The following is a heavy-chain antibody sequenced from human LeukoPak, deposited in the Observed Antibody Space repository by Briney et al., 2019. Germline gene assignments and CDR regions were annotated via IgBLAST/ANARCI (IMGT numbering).Heavy chain of an antibody. J-gene: IGHJ4*02. D-gene: IGHD3-3*02. Sequence: SETLSLTCTVSGGSISSSSYYWGWIRQPPGKGLEWIGSIYYSGSTYYNPSLKSRVTISVDTSKNQFSLKLSSVTAADTAVYYRARTFQRAFDYWGQGTLVTVSS. CDR1: GGSISSSSYY. CDR3: ARTFQRAFDY. V-gene: IGHV4-39*01. CDR2: IYYSGST.